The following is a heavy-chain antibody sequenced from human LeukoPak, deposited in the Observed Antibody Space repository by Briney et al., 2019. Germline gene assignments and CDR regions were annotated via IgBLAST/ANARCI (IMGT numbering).Heavy chain of an antibody. V-gene: IGHV4-4*07. J-gene: IGHJ3*01. D-gene: IGHD3-16*01. Sequence: SETLSLTCTVSSGSISGYYWSWIRQPAGKGLEWIGRIYTSGSTNYNPSLKSRVTMSVDTSKNQFSLNLTSVTAADTAVYYCARADGGSSTREWRAFDCWGQGTLVTVSS. CDR1: SGSISGYY. CDR2: IYTSGST. CDR3: ARADGGSSTREWRAFDC.